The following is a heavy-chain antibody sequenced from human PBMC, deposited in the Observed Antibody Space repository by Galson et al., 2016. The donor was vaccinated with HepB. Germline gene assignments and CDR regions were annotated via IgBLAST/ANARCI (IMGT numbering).Heavy chain of an antibody. J-gene: IGHJ4*02. V-gene: IGHV3-21*01. CDR3: VRDRSSGWSPFDY. CDR1: GFTFNTYT. CDR2: ITPDSTHT. D-gene: IGHD6-19*01. Sequence: SLRLSCAASGFTFNTYTMNWVRQAPGKGLEWVSSITPDSTHTHYAHSVRGRFTISRDDAKNSLYLQMNSLRAEDTGGYYCVRDRSSGWSPFDYCGQGTLVTVSS.